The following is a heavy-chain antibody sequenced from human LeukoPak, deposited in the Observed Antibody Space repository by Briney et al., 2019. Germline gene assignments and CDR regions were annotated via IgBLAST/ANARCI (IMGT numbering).Heavy chain of an antibody. CDR1: GFSLSTSGVG. CDR2: IYWNDDK. V-gene: IGHV2-5*01. Sequence: SGPTLVKPTQTLTLTCTFSGFSLSTSGVGVGWTRQPPGKALEWLALIYWNDDKRYSPSLKSRLTITKDTSKNQVVLTMTNMDPVDTATYYCAHRLPPPPPYYYDSSGYYPWGQGTLVTVSS. CDR3: AHRLPPPPPYYYDSSGYYP. D-gene: IGHD3-22*01. J-gene: IGHJ5*02.